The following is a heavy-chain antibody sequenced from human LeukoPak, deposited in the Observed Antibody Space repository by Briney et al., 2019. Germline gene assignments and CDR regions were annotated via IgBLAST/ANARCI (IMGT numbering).Heavy chain of an antibody. D-gene: IGHD3/OR15-3a*01. J-gene: IGHJ4*02. V-gene: IGHV4-59*01. Sequence: SETLSLTCTVSGGSISSYYWSWIRQPPGKGLEWIGYIHYSGRTNYNPSPKSRVTISLDMSKNQFSLRLGSVTAADTAVYYCAREWTPYFDYWGQGTLVTVSS. CDR1: GGSISSYY. CDR3: AREWTPYFDY. CDR2: IHYSGRT.